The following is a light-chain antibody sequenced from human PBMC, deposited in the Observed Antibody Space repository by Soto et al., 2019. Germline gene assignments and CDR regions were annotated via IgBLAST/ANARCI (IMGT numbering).Light chain of an antibody. Sequence: QSVLTQPPSASGTPGQRVTISCSGGSSNIGSNTVNWYQHLPGTAPKLLIYSNNQRPSGVPDRFSGSMSGTSASLAISGLQAEDEADYYCAAGDDSLNGPVFGGGTKVTVL. CDR3: AAGDDSLNGPV. CDR1: SSNIGSNT. J-gene: IGLJ2*01. CDR2: SNN. V-gene: IGLV1-44*01.